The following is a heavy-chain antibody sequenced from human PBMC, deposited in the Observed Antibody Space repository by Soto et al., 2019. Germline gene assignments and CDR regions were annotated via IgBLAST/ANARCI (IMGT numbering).Heavy chain of an antibody. Sequence: ASVKVSCKVSGYTLTELCMHLVRQAPGKGLEWMGGYDPEDGETTYAQKSEGTVTMTEETSTDTAYMETGSMRCEDTAVYYCATVDLHLDSKYYYASGDRHGMEGWGKGSTATVAS. V-gene: IGHV1-24*01. CDR1: GYTLTELC. CDR3: ATVDLHLDSKYYYASGDRHGMEG. CDR2: YDPEDGET. J-gene: IGHJ6*04. D-gene: IGHD3-10*01.